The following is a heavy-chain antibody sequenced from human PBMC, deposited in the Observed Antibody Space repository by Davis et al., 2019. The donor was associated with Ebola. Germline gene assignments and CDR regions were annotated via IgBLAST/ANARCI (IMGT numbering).Heavy chain of an antibody. Sequence: SVKVSCEASGGTFTSFGVSWMRQAPGQGLEWMGGIIPTSGTANYAQKFQGRVTFTADESTNTAYMELTGLTSEDTAVYYCARDTRGGMIVVGRNYYFDFWGQGALVTVSA. J-gene: IGHJ4*02. CDR1: GGTFTSFG. CDR3: ARDTRGGMIVVGRNYYFDF. CDR2: IIPTSGTA. V-gene: IGHV1-69*13. D-gene: IGHD3-22*01.